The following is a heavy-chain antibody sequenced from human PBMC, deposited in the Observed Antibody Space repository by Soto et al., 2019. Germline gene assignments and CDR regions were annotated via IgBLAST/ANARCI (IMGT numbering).Heavy chain of an antibody. D-gene: IGHD3-10*01. Sequence: QLQLQESGSGLVKPSQTLSLTCAVSGGSISSGGYSWSWIRQPPGKGLEWIGYIYHSGSTYYNPSLQSRDTLSVDSSKNQFSLKLSSVTAADTAVYYWARENNVLPGGYFDYWGQGTLVTVSS. CDR2: IYHSGST. V-gene: IGHV4-30-2*01. J-gene: IGHJ4*02. CDR1: GGSISSGGYS. CDR3: ARENNVLPGGYFDY.